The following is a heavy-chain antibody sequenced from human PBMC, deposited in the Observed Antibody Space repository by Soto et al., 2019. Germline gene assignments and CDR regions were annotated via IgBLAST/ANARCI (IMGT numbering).Heavy chain of an antibody. V-gene: IGHV3-72*01. Sequence: GGSLRLSCAASGFTFSDHYMDWVRQAPGKGLEWVGRTRNKDNSYTAEYAASVKGRFTISRDESKNSMHLQMNSLKTEDTAVYYCARVHRDFRGYNSAWHLDYWGQGTLVTVSS. J-gene: IGHJ4*02. CDR3: ARVHRDFRGYNSAWHLDY. D-gene: IGHD6-19*01. CDR2: TRNKDNSYTA. CDR1: GFTFSDHY.